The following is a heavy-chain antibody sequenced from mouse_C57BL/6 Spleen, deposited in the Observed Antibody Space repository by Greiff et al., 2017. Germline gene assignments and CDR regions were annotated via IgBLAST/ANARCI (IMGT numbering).Heavy chain of an antibody. CDR1: GYTFTDYY. Sequence: VQLKESGPELVKPGASVKISCKASGYTFTDYYMNWVKQSHGKSLEWIGDINPNNGGTSYNQKFKGKATFTVDKSSSTAYMELRSLTSEDSAVYYCASHYGSSPAWFAYWGQGTLVTVSA. J-gene: IGHJ3*01. CDR3: ASHYGSSPAWFAY. CDR2: INPNNGGT. V-gene: IGHV1-26*01. D-gene: IGHD1-1*01.